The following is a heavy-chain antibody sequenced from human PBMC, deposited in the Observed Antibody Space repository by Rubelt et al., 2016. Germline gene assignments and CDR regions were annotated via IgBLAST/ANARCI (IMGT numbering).Heavy chain of an antibody. Sequence: EVQLVQSGAEVKKPGESLRISCKGSGYNFTTYWISWVRQTPGKGLEWMGRIDPSDSYINSSPSFQGRVTISADKSISTAYRQWSSLKASDTAMYYCGRGNSWYPLWGQGTLVTVSS. CDR1: GYNFTTYW. D-gene: IGHD6-13*01. J-gene: IGHJ4*02. CDR3: GRGNSWYPL. V-gene: IGHV5-10-1*03. CDR2: IDPSDSYI.